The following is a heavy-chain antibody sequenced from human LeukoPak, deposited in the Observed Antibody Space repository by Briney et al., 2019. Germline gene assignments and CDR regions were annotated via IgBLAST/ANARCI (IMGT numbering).Heavy chain of an antibody. Sequence: SETLSLTCAVYGVSFSGYYWSWIRQPPGKGLEWIGEINHSGSTNYSPALKNRVTISVDTSTNQFSLKLSSVTAADTAVYYCARGTSRYCSSNSCSYFDYWGQGTLVTVSS. J-gene: IGHJ4*02. V-gene: IGHV4-34*01. CDR3: ARGTSRYCSSNSCSYFDY. CDR2: INHSGST. D-gene: IGHD2-2*01. CDR1: GVSFSGYY.